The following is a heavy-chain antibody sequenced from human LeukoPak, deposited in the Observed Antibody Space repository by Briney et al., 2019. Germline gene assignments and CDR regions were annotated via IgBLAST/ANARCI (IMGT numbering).Heavy chain of an antibody. CDR2: INPSGGST. CDR3: AREYDVDYMDV. V-gene: IGHV1-46*01. D-gene: IGHD1-1*01. J-gene: IGHJ6*03. Sequence: GASVKVSCKASGYTFTSYYMHWARQAPGQGLEWMGIINPSGGSTSYAQKFQGRVTITADKSTSTAYMELSSLRSDDTAVYYCAREYDVDYMDVWGKGTTVTVSS. CDR1: GYTFTSYY.